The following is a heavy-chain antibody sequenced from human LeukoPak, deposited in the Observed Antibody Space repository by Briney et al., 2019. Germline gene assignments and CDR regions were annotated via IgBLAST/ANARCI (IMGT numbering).Heavy chain of an antibody. J-gene: IGHJ4*02. CDR1: GGSISSSSYY. V-gene: IGHV4-39*01. Sequence: PSETLSLTRTVSGGSISSSSYYWGWIRQPPGKGLEWIGSIYYSGSTYYNPSLKSRVTISVDTSKNQFSLKLSSVTAADTAVHYCARGRLGFGGVIVFDYWGQGTLVTVSS. CDR2: IYYSGST. CDR3: ARGRLGFGGVIVFDY. D-gene: IGHD3-16*02.